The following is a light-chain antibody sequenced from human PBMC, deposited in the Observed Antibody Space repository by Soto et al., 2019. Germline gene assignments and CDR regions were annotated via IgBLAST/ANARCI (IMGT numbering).Light chain of an antibody. V-gene: IGKV3-11*01. CDR3: QQRRNWPRLA. Sequence: EIVLTQSPATLSLSPGERATLSCRASQSVSTYLAWYQQKPGQAPRLLIYDASNRATGIPARFTGSGSGTDFTLTISSLEPEDFAVYYCQQRRNWPRLAFGGGTKVEI. CDR1: QSVSTY. CDR2: DAS. J-gene: IGKJ4*01.